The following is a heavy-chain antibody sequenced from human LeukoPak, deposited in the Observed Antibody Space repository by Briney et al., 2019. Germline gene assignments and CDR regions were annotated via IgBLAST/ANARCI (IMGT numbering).Heavy chain of an antibody. CDR3: ASAGGSSGYYYGSYAFDI. CDR1: GYSFTSYW. V-gene: IGHV5-51*01. J-gene: IGHJ3*02. D-gene: IGHD3-22*01. CDR2: IYPGDSDT. Sequence: GESLKISCKGSGYSFTSYWIGWVRQMPGKGLEWMGIIYPGDSDTRYSPSFQGQVTISADKSISTAYLQWSSLKASDTAMYYCASAGGSSGYYYGSYAFDIWGQGTMVTVSS.